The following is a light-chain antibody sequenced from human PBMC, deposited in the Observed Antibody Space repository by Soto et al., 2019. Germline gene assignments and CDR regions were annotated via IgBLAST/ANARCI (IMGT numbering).Light chain of an antibody. CDR3: QLSYSCRCP. J-gene: IGKJ3*01. CDR1: QDISRA. V-gene: IGKV1-13*02. CDR2: DAS. Sequence: AIQLTQSPSSLSASVGDRVTITCRVSQDISRALVWYQQKPGRAPRLLIYDASTLESGVPSTFGGSGSGTDFILTLRSLQPEDFATYCCQLSYSCRCPFGPGTKVDRK.